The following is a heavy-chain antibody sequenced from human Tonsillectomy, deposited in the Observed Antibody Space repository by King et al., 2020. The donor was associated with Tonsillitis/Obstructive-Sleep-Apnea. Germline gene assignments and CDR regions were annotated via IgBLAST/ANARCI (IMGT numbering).Heavy chain of an antibody. CDR3: AREGYSYGGYFDL. CDR2: IYYSGST. V-gene: IGHV4-59*01. J-gene: IGHJ2*01. D-gene: IGHD5-18*01. CDR1: GGSISSYY. Sequence: VQLQESGPGLVKPSETLSLTCTVSGGSISSYYWSWIRPPPGKGLEWIGYIYYSGSTNYNPSLKSRVTITVDTSKNQFSLKLSSVTAADTAVYYCAREGYSYGGYFDLWGRGTLVTVSS.